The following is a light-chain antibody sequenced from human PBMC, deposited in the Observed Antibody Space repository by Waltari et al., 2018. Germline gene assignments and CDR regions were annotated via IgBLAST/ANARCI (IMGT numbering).Light chain of an antibody. CDR3: QQGYSSPPT. CDR2: AAS. J-gene: IGKJ1*01. V-gene: IGKV1-39*01. CDR1: QRISNY. Sequence: DIQMTQSPSSLSASVGDRVTITCRASQRISNYLNWYQHRPGKGPKLLIFAASRLQSGVPSRFRGSGSGTDFTLTISSLQPEDFATYYCQQGYSSPPTFGQGTKVEIK.